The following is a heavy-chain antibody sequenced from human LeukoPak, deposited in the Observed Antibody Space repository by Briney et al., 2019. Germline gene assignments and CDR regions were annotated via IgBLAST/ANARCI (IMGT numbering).Heavy chain of an antibody. V-gene: IGHV1-69*13. CDR1: GGTFSSYA. CDR2: IIPIFGTA. J-gene: IGHJ6*04. Sequence: GASVKVSCKASGGTFSSYAISWVRQAPGQGLERMGGIIPIFGTANYAQKFQGRVTITAGESTSTAYMELSSLRSEDTAVYYCARGTPRYYGMDVWGKGTTVTVSS. CDR3: ARGTPRYYGMDV.